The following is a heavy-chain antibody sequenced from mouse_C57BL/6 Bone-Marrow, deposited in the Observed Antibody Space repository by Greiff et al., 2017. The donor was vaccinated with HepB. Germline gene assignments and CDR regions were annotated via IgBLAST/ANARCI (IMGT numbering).Heavy chain of an antibody. V-gene: IGHV1-55*01. Sequence: QVQLQQPGAELVKPGASVKMSCKASGYTFTSYWITWVKQRPGQGLEWIGDIYPGSGSTNYNEKFKSKATLTVDPSSSTAYMQLSSLTSEDSAVYYCARRHYGSSYGWYFDVWGTGTTVTVSS. CDR3: ARRHYGSSYGWYFDV. J-gene: IGHJ1*03. CDR1: GYTFTSYW. D-gene: IGHD1-1*01. CDR2: IYPGSGST.